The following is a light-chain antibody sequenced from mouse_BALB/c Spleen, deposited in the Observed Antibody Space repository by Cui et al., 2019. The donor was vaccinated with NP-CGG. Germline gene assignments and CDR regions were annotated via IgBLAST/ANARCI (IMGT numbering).Light chain of an antibody. CDR3: ALWYSNHWV. J-gene: IGLJ1*01. V-gene: IGLV1*01. CDR1: TGAVTTTNY. Sequence: QPVVTHESVLTTSPGEAVTLTCRSNTGAVTTTNYANWVQEKPDHLFTGLIGGTNNRAPGVPARFSGSLIGDKAALTITGAQTEDEAIYFCALWYSNHWVFGGGTKLTVV. CDR2: GTN.